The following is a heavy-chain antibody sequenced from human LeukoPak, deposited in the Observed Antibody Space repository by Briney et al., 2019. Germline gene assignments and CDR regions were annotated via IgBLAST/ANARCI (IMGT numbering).Heavy chain of an antibody. D-gene: IGHD2-2*01. Sequence: GGSLRLSCAASGFTFSSYDMSWVRQAPGKGLEWVSVISGGGKSRYYAESVKGRFTISRDNSKSTLYLQMNSLRAEDTAVYYCAKDRHAPGRYCSSITCFPFDLWGQGTLVTVSS. CDR2: ISGGGKSR. CDR3: AKDRHAPGRYCSSITCFPFDL. J-gene: IGHJ5*02. V-gene: IGHV3-23*01. CDR1: GFTFSSYD.